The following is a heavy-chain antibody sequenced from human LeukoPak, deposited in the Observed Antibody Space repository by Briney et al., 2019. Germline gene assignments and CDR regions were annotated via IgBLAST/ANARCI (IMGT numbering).Heavy chain of an antibody. Sequence: GGSLRLSCAASGFTFSSYTMSWVRPAPGKGLEWVSAISSSGCSAYYAGTVKGRFNISRDNSKNTLYLQMNSLTAEDTGVYYCAKDRGYHSLSYYFDYWGQGTLVTVSS. CDR3: AKDRGYHSLSYYFDY. CDR1: GFTFSSYT. CDR2: ISSSGCSA. V-gene: IGHV3-23*01. D-gene: IGHD5-18*01. J-gene: IGHJ4*02.